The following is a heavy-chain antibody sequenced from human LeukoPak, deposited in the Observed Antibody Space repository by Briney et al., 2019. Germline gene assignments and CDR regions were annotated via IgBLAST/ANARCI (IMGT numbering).Heavy chain of an antibody. CDR1: GFTFSSYS. J-gene: IGHJ6*02. CDR3: ASTPLLWFGELVSYGMDV. Sequence: GGSLRLSCVASGFTFSSYSMNWVRQAPGKGLEWVSSISSTSSYIYYADSVKGRFTTSRDNAKNSLYLQMNSLRAEDTAVYYCASTPLLWFGELVSYGMDVWGQGTTVTVSS. V-gene: IGHV3-21*01. D-gene: IGHD3-10*01. CDR2: ISSTSSYI.